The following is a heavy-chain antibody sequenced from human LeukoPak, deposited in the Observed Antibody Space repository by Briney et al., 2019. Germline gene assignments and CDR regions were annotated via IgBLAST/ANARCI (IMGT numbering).Heavy chain of an antibody. J-gene: IGHJ4*02. CDR3: ARDLTRGVPDY. CDR2: IYYSGST. Sequence: PSETLSLTCTVSGGSISSYYWSWIRQPPGKGLEWIGYIYYSGSTNYNPSLKSRVTISVDTSKNQFSLKLSSVTAADTAVYYCARDLTRGVPDYWGQGTLVTVSS. D-gene: IGHD3-10*01. CDR1: GGSISSYY. V-gene: IGHV4-59*01.